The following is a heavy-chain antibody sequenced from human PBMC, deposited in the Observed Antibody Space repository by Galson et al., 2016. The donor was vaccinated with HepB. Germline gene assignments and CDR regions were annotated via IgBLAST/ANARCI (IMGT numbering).Heavy chain of an antibody. CDR1: GFIFSXXX. CDR3: VRPVGYGSHG. CDR2: XXSKXXXHAT. Sequence: SLRLSCAASGFIFSXXXIHXXXQAXXXGPXXVGXXXSKXXXHATXYGDSLKGRFXISRDDSTNXAYLHMNSLKIDDTXVYYCVRPVGYGSHGWGQGTLVTVSS. J-gene: IGHJ4*02. V-gene: IGHV3-73*01. D-gene: IGHD3-10*01.